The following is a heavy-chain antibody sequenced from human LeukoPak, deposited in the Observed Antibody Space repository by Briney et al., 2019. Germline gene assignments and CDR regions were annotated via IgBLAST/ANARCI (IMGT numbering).Heavy chain of an antibody. CDR3: ARDVRFLEWSLGRFDP. V-gene: IGHV3-48*04. D-gene: IGHD3-3*01. CDR1: GFTFSSYS. J-gene: IGHJ5*02. Sequence: PGGSLRLSCAASGFTFSSYSMNWVRQAPGKGLEWVSYISSSSTIYYADSVKGRFTISRDNAKNSLYIQMNNLRAEDTAVYYCARDVRFLEWSLGRFDPWGQGTLVTVSS. CDR2: ISSSSTI.